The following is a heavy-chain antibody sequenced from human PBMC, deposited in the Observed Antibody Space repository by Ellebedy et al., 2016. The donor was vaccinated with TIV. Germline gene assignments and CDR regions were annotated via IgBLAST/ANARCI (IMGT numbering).Heavy chain of an antibody. Sequence: AASVKVSCKASGGTFTSYAINWVRQVPGQGLEWLGGIIPIFRTPNYAQKFKGRVTITADDSTSTVYMELSRLRFEDTAVYYCGRETYGLGSHASWGQGTLVTVSS. CDR1: GGTFTSYA. J-gene: IGHJ4*02. CDR3: GRETYGLGSHAS. D-gene: IGHD3-10*01. V-gene: IGHV1-69*13. CDR2: IIPIFRTP.